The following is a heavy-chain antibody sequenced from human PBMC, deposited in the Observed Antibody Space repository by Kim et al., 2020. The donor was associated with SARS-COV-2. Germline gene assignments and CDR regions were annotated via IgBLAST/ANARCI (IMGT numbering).Heavy chain of an antibody. Sequence: SVKVSCKASGGTFSSYAISWVRQAPGQGLEWMGRIIPILGIANYAQKFQGRVTITADKSTSTAYMELSSLRSEDTAVYYCAREARTFVRSFDYWGQGTLVTVSS. CDR1: GGTFSSYA. D-gene: IGHD6-6*01. J-gene: IGHJ4*02. CDR3: AREARTFVRSFDY. V-gene: IGHV1-69*04. CDR2: IIPILGIA.